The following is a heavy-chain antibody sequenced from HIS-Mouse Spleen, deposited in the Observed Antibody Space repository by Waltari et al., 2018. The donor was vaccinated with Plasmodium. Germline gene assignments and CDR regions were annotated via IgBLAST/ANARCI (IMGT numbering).Heavy chain of an antibody. D-gene: IGHD4-4*01. CDR3: ARDLDYSNYYYYYGMDV. CDR1: GGSISSSSYY. J-gene: IGHJ6*02. CDR2: IYYSGST. Sequence: QLQLQESGPGLVKPSETLSLTCTVSGGSISSSSYYWGWIRQPPGKGLEWIGSIYYSGSTYYNPSLKSRGTISVDTSKNQFSLKLSSVTAADTAVYYCARDLDYSNYYYYYGMDVWGQGTTVTVSS. V-gene: IGHV4-39*07.